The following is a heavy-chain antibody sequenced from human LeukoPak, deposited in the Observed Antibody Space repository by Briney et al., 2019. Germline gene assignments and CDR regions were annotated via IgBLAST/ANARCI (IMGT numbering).Heavy chain of an antibody. J-gene: IGHJ4*02. CDR2: IWYDGSNK. CDR3: AKPRGYSYGPFDY. V-gene: IGHV3-33*06. Sequence: PGGSLRLSCAASGFTFSSYGMHWVRQAPGKGLEWVAVIWYDGSNKYYADSVKGRFTISRDNSKSTLYLQMNSLRAEDTAVYYCAKPRGYSYGPFDYWGQGTLVTVSS. D-gene: IGHD5-18*01. CDR1: GFTFSSYG.